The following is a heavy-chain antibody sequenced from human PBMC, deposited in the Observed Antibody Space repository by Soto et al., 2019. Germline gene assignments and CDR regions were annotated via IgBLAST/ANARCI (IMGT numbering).Heavy chain of an antibody. CDR3: ARERGVARLGGDDAFDI. V-gene: IGHV1-69*13. J-gene: IGHJ3*02. CDR1: GGTFSSYA. D-gene: IGHD6-6*01. Sequence: GASVKVSCKASGGTFSSYAISWVRQAPGQGLEWMGGIIPMFGTTHYAQRFQGRVTISADESTGTAYMELSSLRSGDTALYYCARERGVARLGGDDAFDIWGQGTMVTVSS. CDR2: IIPMFGTT.